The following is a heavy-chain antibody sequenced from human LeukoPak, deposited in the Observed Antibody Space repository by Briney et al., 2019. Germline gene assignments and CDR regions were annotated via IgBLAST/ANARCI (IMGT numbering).Heavy chain of an antibody. CDR3: AKDGRDGYNSPFDY. J-gene: IGHJ4*02. Sequence: GGSLRLSCAASGFTFSSYAMHWVRQAPGKGLEWVAVISYDGSNKYYADSVKGRFTISRDNSKNTLYLQMNSLRAEDTAVYYCAKDGRDGYNSPFDYWGQGTLVTVSS. CDR1: GFTFSSYA. CDR2: ISYDGSNK. V-gene: IGHV3-30-3*01. D-gene: IGHD5-24*01.